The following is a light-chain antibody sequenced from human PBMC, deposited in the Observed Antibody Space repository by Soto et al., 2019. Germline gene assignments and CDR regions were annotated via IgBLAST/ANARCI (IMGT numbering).Light chain of an antibody. V-gene: IGKV3-20*01. CDR2: GAS. CDR3: QQYGSSPIFS. Sequence: EIVFTPFSGTPSLSPGDSAPLSCRARQSVSSTFLAWYQHKPGRPPRLLIHGASSRATGIPDRFTGSGSGTDFTLTISRLEPEDFAVYYCQQYGSSPIFSFGPGTKVDIK. J-gene: IGKJ3*01. CDR1: QSVSSTF.